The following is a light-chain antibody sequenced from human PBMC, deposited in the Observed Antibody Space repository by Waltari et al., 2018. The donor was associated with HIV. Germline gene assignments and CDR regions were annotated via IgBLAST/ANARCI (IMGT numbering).Light chain of an antibody. Sequence: QSVLTQPPSASGTPRQRVTISCSGSSSNLGSSYVYWYQQVPGTAPKLLIYSSNHRPSGVPDRFSGSKSGTSASLAISGLRSEDEADYYCAAWDDSLSGYVFGTGTKVTVL. CDR3: AAWDDSLSGYV. V-gene: IGLV1-47*01. CDR2: SSN. CDR1: SSNLGSSY. J-gene: IGLJ1*01.